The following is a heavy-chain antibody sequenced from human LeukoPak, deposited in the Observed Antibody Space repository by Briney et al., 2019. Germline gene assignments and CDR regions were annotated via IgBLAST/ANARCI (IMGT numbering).Heavy chain of an antibody. CDR1: GFTFSSYG. V-gene: IGHV3-30*18. J-gene: IGHJ4*02. Sequence: GRSLRLSCAASGFTFSSYGMHWVRQAPGKGLEWVAVISYDGSNKYYADSVKGRFTISRDNSKKTLYLQMNSLRAEDTAVYYCAKIAAAGTDYWGQGTLVTVSS. D-gene: IGHD6-13*01. CDR2: ISYDGSNK. CDR3: AKIAAAGTDY.